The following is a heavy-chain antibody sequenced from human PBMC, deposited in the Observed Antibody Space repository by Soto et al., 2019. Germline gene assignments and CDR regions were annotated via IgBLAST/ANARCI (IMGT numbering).Heavy chain of an antibody. D-gene: IGHD6-19*01. J-gene: IGHJ4*02. CDR1: GGSISSYY. CDR3: ARTYSSGWDHIFDD. CDR2: IYYSGST. V-gene: IGHV4-59*01. Sequence: SETLSLTCTVSGGSISSYYWRWIRQPPGKGLEWIGYIYYSGSTNYNPSLKSRVTISVDTSKNQFSLKLSSVTAADTAVYYCARTYSSGWDHIFDDWGQGTLVTVSS.